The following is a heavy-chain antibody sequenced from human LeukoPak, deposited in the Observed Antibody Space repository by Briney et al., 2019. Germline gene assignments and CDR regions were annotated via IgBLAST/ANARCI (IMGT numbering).Heavy chain of an antibody. J-gene: IGHJ6*02. V-gene: IGHV4-30-4*01. Sequence: SETLSLTCTVSAGSITSHDYYWSWIRQAPGKGLEWIGYTHNSGSTFYSPSLKSRFTISVDTSKNQFSLKLSSVTAADTAVYYCATIRDYYYYGMDVWGQGTTVTVSS. CDR1: AGSITSHDYY. CDR3: ATIRDYYYYGMDV. CDR2: THNSGST.